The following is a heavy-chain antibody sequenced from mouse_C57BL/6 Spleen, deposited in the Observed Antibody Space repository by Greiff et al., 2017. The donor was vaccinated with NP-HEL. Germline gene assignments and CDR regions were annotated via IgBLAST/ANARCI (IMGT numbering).Heavy chain of an antibody. CDR2: FYPGSGSI. D-gene: IGHD2-4*01. V-gene: IGHV1-62-2*01. CDR3: ARRNYDYDEGGYYFDY. CDR1: GYTFTEYT. Sequence: QVQLKQSGAELVKPGASVKLSCKASGYTFTEYTIHWVKQRSGQGLECIGWFYPGSGSIKYNEKFKDKATLTADKSSSTVYMELSRLTSEDSAVYFCARRNYDYDEGGYYFDYWGQGTTLTVSS. J-gene: IGHJ2*01.